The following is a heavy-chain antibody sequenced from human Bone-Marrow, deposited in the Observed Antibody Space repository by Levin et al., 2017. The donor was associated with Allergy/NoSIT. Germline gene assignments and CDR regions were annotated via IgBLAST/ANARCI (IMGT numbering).Heavy chain of an antibody. CDR1: GYTFTSYA. CDR3: AREENAIGFDY. CDR2: INTNTGNP. J-gene: IGHJ4*02. V-gene: IGHV7-4-1*02. D-gene: IGHD2-8*01. Sequence: GESLKISCKASGYTFTSYAMNWVRQAPGQGLEWMGWINTNTGNPTYAQGFTGRFVFSLDTSVSTAYLQISSLKAEDTAVYYCAREENAIGFDYWGQGTLVTVSS.